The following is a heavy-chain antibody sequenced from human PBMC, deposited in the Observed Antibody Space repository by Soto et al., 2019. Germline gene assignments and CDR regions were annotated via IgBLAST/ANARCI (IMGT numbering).Heavy chain of an antibody. D-gene: IGHD3-3*02. V-gene: IGHV3-9*01. Sequence: GGSLRLSCAASGFAFDDYVMHWVRQPPGRGLEWVSGITWNGGTIRYVDSVKGRFTISRDNAENSLYLQMNSLRAEDTAVYYCARSFLEWYYGMDVWGQGTTVTVSS. CDR1: GFAFDDYV. J-gene: IGHJ6*02. CDR3: ARSFLEWYYGMDV. CDR2: ITWNGGTI.